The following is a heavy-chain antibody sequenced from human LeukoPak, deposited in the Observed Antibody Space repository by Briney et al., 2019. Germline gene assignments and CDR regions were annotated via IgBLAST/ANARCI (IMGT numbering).Heavy chain of an antibody. D-gene: IGHD5-18*01. CDR1: GFTVSSNY. CDR2: IYSGGST. V-gene: IGHV3-53*01. CDR3: IYGYTLDF. J-gene: IGHJ4*02. Sequence: GGSLRLSCAASGFTVSSNYMNWVRQAPGKGLEWASVIYSGGSTNYADSVKGRFTISRDNSKNTLYLQMNSLRAEDTAVYYCIYGYTLDFWGQGTLVTVSS.